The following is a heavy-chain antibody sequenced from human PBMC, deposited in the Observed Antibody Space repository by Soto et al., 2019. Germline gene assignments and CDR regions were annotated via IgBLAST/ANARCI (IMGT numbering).Heavy chain of an antibody. Sequence: GGSLRLSCAASGFTFSRYGMHWVRQAPGKGLEWVALISYDERNKYYADSVQGRFTISRDNSKNTLYLQMNSLRAEDTAVYFCAKDTSFYYDSSGYYYFDQWGQGILVTVSS. CDR1: GFTFSRYG. CDR3: AKDTSFYYDSSGYYYFDQ. D-gene: IGHD3-22*01. CDR2: ISYDERNK. V-gene: IGHV3-30*18. J-gene: IGHJ4*02.